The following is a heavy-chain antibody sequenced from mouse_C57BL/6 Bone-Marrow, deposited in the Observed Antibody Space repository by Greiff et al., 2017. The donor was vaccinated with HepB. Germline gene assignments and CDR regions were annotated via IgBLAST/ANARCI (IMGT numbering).Heavy chain of an antibody. V-gene: IGHV2-5*01. CDR1: GFSLTSYG. J-gene: IGHJ1*03. Sequence: VQLQQSGPGLVRPSQSLSITCTVSGFSLTSYGVHWVRQSPGKGLEWLGVIWRGGSTAYNAAFMSRLSITKDNSKSQVFFKMNRLQADDTAIYYCAKGTTVVATGYFDVWGTGTTVTVSS. CDR2: IWRGGST. D-gene: IGHD1-1*01. CDR3: AKGTTVVATGYFDV.